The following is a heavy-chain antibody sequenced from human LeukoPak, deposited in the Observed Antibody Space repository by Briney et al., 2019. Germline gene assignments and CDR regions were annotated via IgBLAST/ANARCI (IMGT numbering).Heavy chain of an antibody. Sequence: PGGSLRLSCTTSGFIFAKYAMGWVRQSPGKGLEWVSTISASGADTYYADSVRGRFTISRDNSRNALYLQLSRLRVDDTAFCPKPLLTPGNWGPGTLVTVSS. CDR2: ISASGADT. CDR1: GFIFAKYA. D-gene: IGHD3-9*01. V-gene: IGHV3-23*01. CDR3: PLLTPGN. J-gene: IGHJ4*02.